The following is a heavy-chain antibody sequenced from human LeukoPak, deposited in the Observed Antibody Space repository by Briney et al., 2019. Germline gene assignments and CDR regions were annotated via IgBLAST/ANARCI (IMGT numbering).Heavy chain of an antibody. V-gene: IGHV4-39*07. D-gene: IGHD3-10*01. Sequence: SETLSLTCTVSGGSISSSSYYWGWIRQPPGKGLEWIGSIYYSGSTYYNPSLKSRVTISVDTSKNQFSLKLSSVTAADTAVYYCAREHVVRGNYYFDYWGQGTLVTVSS. J-gene: IGHJ4*02. CDR2: IYYSGST. CDR3: AREHVVRGNYYFDY. CDR1: GGSISSSSYY.